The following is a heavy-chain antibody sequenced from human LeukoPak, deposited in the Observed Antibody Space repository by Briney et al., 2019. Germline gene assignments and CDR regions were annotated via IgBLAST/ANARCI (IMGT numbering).Heavy chain of an antibody. Sequence: AAVKDSCKAPGYSFADLYLYWVRKAPEQGLEWRGCVDPKNGGSRYAEAFQGRVTMTRDTSIFTVFMELTGLRSDDTAVYYCARDNYGNLDYWGQGTLVIVSS. D-gene: IGHD3-16*01. CDR1: GYSFADLY. V-gene: IGHV1-2*02. CDR3: ARDNYGNLDY. J-gene: IGHJ4*02. CDR2: VDPKNGGS.